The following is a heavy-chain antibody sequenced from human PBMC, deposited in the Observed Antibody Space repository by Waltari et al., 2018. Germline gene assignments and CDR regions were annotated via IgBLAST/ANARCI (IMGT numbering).Heavy chain of an antibody. J-gene: IGHJ4*02. V-gene: IGHV1-69*08. CDR2: IIPIFGTA. D-gene: IGHD6-6*01. CDR1: GGTFSSYA. CDR3: AREKEQLAGGGPFDY. Sequence: QVQLVQSGAEVKKPGSSVKVSCKASGGTFSSYAISWVRQAPGQGLEWMGRIIPIFGTANYAQKFQGRVTMTADKSTSTAYMELSSLRSEDTAVYYCAREKEQLAGGGPFDYWGQGTLVTVSS.